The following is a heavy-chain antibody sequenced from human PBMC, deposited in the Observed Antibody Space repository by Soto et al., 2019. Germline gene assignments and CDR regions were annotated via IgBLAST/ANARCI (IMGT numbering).Heavy chain of an antibody. V-gene: IGHV3-23*01. Sequence: PGGSLRLSCAASGFTFSSYAMSWVGQAPGKGLEWVSAISGSGGSTYYADSVKGRFTISRDNSKNTLYLQMNSLRAEDTAVYYCAKDRRSRTDYYDSSGYSPYFDYWGQGTLVTVSS. CDR3: AKDRRSRTDYYDSSGYSPYFDY. D-gene: IGHD3-22*01. J-gene: IGHJ4*02. CDR1: GFTFSSYA. CDR2: ISGSGGST.